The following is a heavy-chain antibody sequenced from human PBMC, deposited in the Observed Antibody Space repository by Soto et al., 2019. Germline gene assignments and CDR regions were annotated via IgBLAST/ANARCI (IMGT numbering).Heavy chain of an antibody. CDR1: GVTFSKFI. CDR2: IIPIFGTA. D-gene: IGHD6-19*01. J-gene: IGHJ6*02. V-gene: IGHV1-69*01. CDR3: AKVRYSSPMGYYYGMDV. Sequence: QVQLEQSGGEVKKPGSSVKVSCKASGVTFSKFIMTWVRQAPGLGLEWVGGIIPIFGTANYAQKFQGRVTITAAESTSTSYMEVNNLRSEDTAVYYCAKVRYSSPMGYYYGMDVRGQGTTVTVSS.